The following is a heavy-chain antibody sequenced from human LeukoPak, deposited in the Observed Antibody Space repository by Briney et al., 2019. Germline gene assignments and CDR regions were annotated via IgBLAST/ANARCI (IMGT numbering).Heavy chain of an antibody. CDR2: IRYDGSNK. Sequence: PGGSLRLSCAASGFTFSSYGMHWVRQAPGKGLEWVAFIRYDGSNKYYADSVKGRFTISRDNSKNTLYLQMNSLRAEDTAVYYCARAREDYYGSGTFDYWGQGTLVTVSS. CDR3: ARAREDYYGSGTFDY. D-gene: IGHD3-10*01. V-gene: IGHV3-30*02. J-gene: IGHJ4*02. CDR1: GFTFSSYG.